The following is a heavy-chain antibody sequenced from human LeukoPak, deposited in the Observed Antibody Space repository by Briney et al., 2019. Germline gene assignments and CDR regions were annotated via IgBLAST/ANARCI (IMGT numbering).Heavy chain of an antibody. Sequence: SGPALVKPTQTLTLTCTFSGFSLSTSGMCVSWIRQPPGKALEWLARIDWDDDEYYSTSLKTRLTISKDTSKNQVVLTMTNMGPVDTATYYCARYTHSKNAFDIWGQGTMVTVSS. V-gene: IGHV2-70*11. D-gene: IGHD2-2*02. CDR2: IDWDDDE. J-gene: IGHJ3*02. CDR3: ARYTHSKNAFDI. CDR1: GFSLSTSGMC.